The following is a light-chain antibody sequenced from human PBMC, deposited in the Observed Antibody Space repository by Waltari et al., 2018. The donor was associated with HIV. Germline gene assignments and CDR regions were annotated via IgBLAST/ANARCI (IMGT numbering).Light chain of an antibody. Sequence: EIVLTQSPATLSLSPGERATLSCRASQSVGSYLGWYQQKPGQAPRLLIYDASNRATVIPAGFSGSGSGTDFTLTISSLEPEDFAVYYCQQRSDWPPTFGQGTKVEIK. CDR2: DAS. CDR3: QQRSDWPPT. CDR1: QSVGSY. J-gene: IGKJ1*01. V-gene: IGKV3-11*01.